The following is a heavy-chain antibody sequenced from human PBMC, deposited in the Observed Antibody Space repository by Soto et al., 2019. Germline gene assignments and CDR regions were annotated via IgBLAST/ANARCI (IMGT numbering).Heavy chain of an antibody. CDR2: VNPNTGVT. D-gene: IGHD3-9*01. CDR1: GYTFTAFY. Sequence: ASVKVSCKASGYTFTAFYMNWVRQAPGQGLEWMGWVNPNTGVTKYAQKFQGRVTMTRDTSINTAYMELSGLTSDDTAVYYCTTLRLDPWGQGTLVTVS. CDR3: TTLRLDP. V-gene: IGHV1-2*02. J-gene: IGHJ5*02.